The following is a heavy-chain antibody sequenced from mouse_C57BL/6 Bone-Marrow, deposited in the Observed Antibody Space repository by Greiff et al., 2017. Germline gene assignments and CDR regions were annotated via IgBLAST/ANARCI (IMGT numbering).Heavy chain of an antibody. CDR1: GFSFTSYG. CDR3: ARQAYCYGSRGGAMDY. D-gene: IGHD1-1*01. V-gene: IGHV2-2*01. Sequence: VQLQESGPGLVQPSQSLSITCTVSGFSFTSYGVHWVRQSPGKGLDWLGVIWSGGSTAYNAAFISRLSISKDNSKSQVFFKMNSLQADNTAIYYCARQAYCYGSRGGAMDYWGQGTSVTVSS. J-gene: IGHJ4*01. CDR2: IWSGGST.